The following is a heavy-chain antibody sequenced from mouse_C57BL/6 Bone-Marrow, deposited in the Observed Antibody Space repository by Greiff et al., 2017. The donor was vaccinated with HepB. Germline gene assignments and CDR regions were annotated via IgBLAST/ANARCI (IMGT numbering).Heavy chain of an antibody. D-gene: IGHD1-1*01. CDR1: GFNIKDYY. J-gene: IGHJ1*03. CDR2: IDPEDGDT. V-gene: IGHV14-1*01. Sequence: EVQLQQSGAELVRPGASVKLSCTASGFNIKDYYMHWVKQRPEQGLEWIGRIDPEDGDTEYAPKFPGKATMTADTSSNTAYLQLSSLTSEDTAVYYCTSLITTVVAEWYFDVWGTGTTVTVSS. CDR3: TSLITTVVAEWYFDV.